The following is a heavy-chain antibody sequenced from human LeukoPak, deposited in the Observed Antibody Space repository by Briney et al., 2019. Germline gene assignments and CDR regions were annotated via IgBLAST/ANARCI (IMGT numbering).Heavy chain of an antibody. D-gene: IGHD6-13*01. CDR2: IIPILGIA. V-gene: IGHV1-69*02. CDR1: GGTFSSYT. Sequence: GSSVKVSCKASGGTFSSYTISWVRQAPGQGLEWMGRIIPILGIASYAQKFQGRVTITADKSTSTAYMELSSLRSEDTAVYYCARGLQQLVYYYYGMDVWGQGTTVTVSS. CDR3: ARGLQQLVYYYYGMDV. J-gene: IGHJ6*02.